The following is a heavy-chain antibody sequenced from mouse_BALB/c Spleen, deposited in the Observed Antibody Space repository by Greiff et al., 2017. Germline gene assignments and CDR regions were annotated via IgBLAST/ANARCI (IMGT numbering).Heavy chain of an antibody. V-gene: IGHV7-3*02. J-gene: IGHJ2*01. CDR2: IRNKANGYTT. CDR1: GFTFTDYY. Sequence: VQRVESGGGLVQPGGSLRLSCATSGFTFTDYYMSWVRQPPGKALEWLGFIRNKANGYTTEYSASVKGRFTISRDNSQSILYLQMNTLRAEDSATYYCARDRGYFDYWGQGTTLTVSS. CDR3: ARDRGYFDY.